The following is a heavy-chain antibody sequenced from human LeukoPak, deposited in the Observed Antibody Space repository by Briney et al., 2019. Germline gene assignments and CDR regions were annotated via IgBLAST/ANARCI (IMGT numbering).Heavy chain of an antibody. Sequence: SETLSLTCTVSDYSSSSGYYWGWIRQPPGKGLEWIGSIYHSGSTYYNPSLKSRVTISVDTSKNQFSLKLSSVTAADTAVCYCARHSHVPNWFDPWGQGTLVTVSS. CDR1: DYSSSSGYY. D-gene: IGHD1-26*01. CDR2: IYHSGST. CDR3: ARHSHVPNWFDP. J-gene: IGHJ5*02. V-gene: IGHV4-38-2*02.